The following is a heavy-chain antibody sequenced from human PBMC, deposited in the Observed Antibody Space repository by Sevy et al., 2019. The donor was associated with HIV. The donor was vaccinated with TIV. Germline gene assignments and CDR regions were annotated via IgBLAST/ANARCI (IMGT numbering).Heavy chain of an antibody. CDR2: ISSNGKYI. Sequence: GGSLRLSCAASGFTFIGYTMNWVRQAPGKGLEWVSSISSNGKYIYYAESLKGRFTVSRDNADNSLYLQINSLRAEDTAIYYCAREGTGRGYYYGLDVWGQGTTVTVSS. CDR3: AREGTGRGYYYGLDV. V-gene: IGHV3-21*01. CDR1: GFTFIGYT. J-gene: IGHJ6*02. D-gene: IGHD1-26*01.